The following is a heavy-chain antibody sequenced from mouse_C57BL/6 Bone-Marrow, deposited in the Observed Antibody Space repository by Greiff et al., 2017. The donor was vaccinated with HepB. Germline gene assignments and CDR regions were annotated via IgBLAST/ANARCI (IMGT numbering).Heavy chain of an antibody. CDR3: ARTRYPYAMDY. D-gene: IGHD1-1*01. CDR1: GYTFTNYW. V-gene: IGHV1-63*01. CDR2: IYPGGGYT. Sequence: QVQLQQSGAELVRPGTSVKMSCKASGYTFTNYWIGWAKQRPGHGLEWIGDIYPGGGYTNYNEKFKGKATLTADKSSSTAYMQFSSLTSEDSAIYYCARTRYPYAMDYWGQGTSVTVSS. J-gene: IGHJ4*01.